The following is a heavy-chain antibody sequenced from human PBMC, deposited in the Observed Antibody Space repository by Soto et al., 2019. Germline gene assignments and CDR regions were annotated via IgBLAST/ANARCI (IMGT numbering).Heavy chain of an antibody. CDR2: IYHSGST. CDR1: CYSISSGYY. Sequence: SETLSLTCAVSCYSISSGYYWGWIRQPPGKGLEWIGSIYHSGSTYYNPSLKSRVTISVDTSKNQFSLKLSSVTAADTAVYYCARGRCGSGGSCLQYYYYYYGMDVWGQGTTVTVSS. J-gene: IGHJ6*02. D-gene: IGHD2-15*01. V-gene: IGHV4-38-2*01. CDR3: ARGRCGSGGSCLQYYYYYYGMDV.